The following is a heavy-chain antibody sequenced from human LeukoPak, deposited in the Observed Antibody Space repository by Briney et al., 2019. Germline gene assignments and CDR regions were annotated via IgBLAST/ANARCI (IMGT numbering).Heavy chain of an antibody. CDR2: IYPGDSGT. Sequence: GESLKISCKGSGYSFTSYWIGWVRQMPGKGLEWMGIIYPGDSGTRYSPSFQGQVTISADKSISTAYLQWSSLKASDTAMYYCARHGGVDSSSSQYYYYYYMDVWGKGTTVTVSS. J-gene: IGHJ6*03. V-gene: IGHV5-51*01. D-gene: IGHD6-6*01. CDR3: ARHGGVDSSSSQYYYYYYMDV. CDR1: GYSFTSYW.